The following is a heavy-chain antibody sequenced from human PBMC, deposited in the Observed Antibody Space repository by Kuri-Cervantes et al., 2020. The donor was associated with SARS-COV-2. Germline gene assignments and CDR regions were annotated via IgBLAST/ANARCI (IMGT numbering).Heavy chain of an antibody. CDR2: INHSGNT. CDR3: ARHSRLVDFDY. J-gene: IGHJ4*02. Sequence: GSLRLSCTVSGGSISSYYWSWIRQPPGKGLEWIGEINHSGNTNYNPSLKSRVTLSVDTSKNQFSLKLSSVTAADTAVYYCARHSRLVDFDYWGQGTLVTVSS. D-gene: IGHD6-19*01. CDR1: GGSISSYY. V-gene: IGHV4-34*01.